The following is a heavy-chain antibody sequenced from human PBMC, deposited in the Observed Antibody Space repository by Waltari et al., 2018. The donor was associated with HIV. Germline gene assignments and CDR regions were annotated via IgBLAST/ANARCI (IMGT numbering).Heavy chain of an antibody. CDR2: MFYSGRT. Sequence: QLQLQESGPGLVKPSETLSLICSISGGPINSTSYYWRWIRQPPGKGLEWIGSMFYSGRTYYNPSLKSRVTISVDTSKNQFSLKLSSVTAADTALYYCARQAYYYGSGSANWFDPWGQGTLVTVSS. CDR1: GGPINSTSYY. D-gene: IGHD3-10*01. J-gene: IGHJ5*02. V-gene: IGHV4-39*01. CDR3: ARQAYYYGSGSANWFDP.